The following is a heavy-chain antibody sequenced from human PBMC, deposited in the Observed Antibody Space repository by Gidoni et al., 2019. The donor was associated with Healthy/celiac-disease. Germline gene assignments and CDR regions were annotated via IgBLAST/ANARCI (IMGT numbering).Heavy chain of an antibody. CDR3: AKNVLLWFGELDY. Sequence: EVQLVESGGGLVQPGGSLRLSCAASGFTFSSYARGWVRQAPGKGLEWVSAISGSGGSTYYADSVKGRFTISRDNSKNTLYLQMNSLRAEDTAVYYCAKNVLLWFGELDYWGQGTLVTVSS. J-gene: IGHJ4*02. D-gene: IGHD3-10*01. V-gene: IGHV3-23*04. CDR2: ISGSGGST. CDR1: GFTFSSYA.